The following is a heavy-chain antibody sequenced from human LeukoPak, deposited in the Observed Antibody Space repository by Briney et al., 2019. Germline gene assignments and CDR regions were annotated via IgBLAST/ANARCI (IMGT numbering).Heavy chain of an antibody. CDR3: ARERVAGPNWFDP. V-gene: IGHV3-21*01. D-gene: IGHD6-19*01. Sequence: GGSLRLSCAASGFTFSSYSMNWVRQAPGKGLEGVSSISSSSSYIYYADSVKGRFTISRDNAKNPLYLQMNSLRAEDTAVYYCARERVAGPNWFDPWGQGTLVTVSS. CDR2: ISSSSSYI. CDR1: GFTFSSYS. J-gene: IGHJ5*02.